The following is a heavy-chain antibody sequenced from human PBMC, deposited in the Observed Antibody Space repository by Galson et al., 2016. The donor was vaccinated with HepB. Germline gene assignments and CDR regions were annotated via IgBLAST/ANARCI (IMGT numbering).Heavy chain of an antibody. D-gene: IGHD2-15*01. Sequence: LSLTCAVSGDSISSGGYSWTWIRQPPGKGLEWFGYIYHSGSSYYNPSFKSRLTVSVDRSKNHFSLKLSSVTAADTAVYFCARVRDCSGGTCYTPYFDSWGQGTLVTVSS. CDR1: GDSISSGGYS. J-gene: IGHJ4*02. CDR2: IYHSGSS. CDR3: ARVRDCSGGTCYTPYFDS. V-gene: IGHV4-30-2*01.